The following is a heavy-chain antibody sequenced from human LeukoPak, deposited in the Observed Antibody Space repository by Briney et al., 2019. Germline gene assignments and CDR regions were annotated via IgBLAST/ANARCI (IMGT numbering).Heavy chain of an antibody. Sequence: GGSLRLSCAASGFTFSSYAKSWVRQAPGKGLEWVSAISGSGGSTYYADSVKGRFTISRDNSKNTLYLQMNSLRAEDTAVYYCAKDLASRSYDFWSGYFRVYYFDYWGQGTLVTVSS. V-gene: IGHV3-23*01. CDR1: GFTFSSYA. CDR3: AKDLASRSYDFWSGYFRVYYFDY. D-gene: IGHD3-3*01. CDR2: ISGSGGST. J-gene: IGHJ4*02.